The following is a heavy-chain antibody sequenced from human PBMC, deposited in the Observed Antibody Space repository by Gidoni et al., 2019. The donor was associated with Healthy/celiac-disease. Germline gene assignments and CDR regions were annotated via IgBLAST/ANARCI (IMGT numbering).Heavy chain of an antibody. CDR2: IYYSGST. CDR1: GGPISSSSYY. Sequence: QLQLQESVPGLVNPSETRSLTCTVSGGPISSSSYYWGWIRQPPGKGVEWIGSIYYSGSTYYNPSLKSRVTISVDTSKTQFSLKLSSVTAADTAVYYCASNPLYINAFDIWGQGTMVTVSS. V-gene: IGHV4-39*07. D-gene: IGHD2-15*01. J-gene: IGHJ3*02. CDR3: ASNPLYINAFDI.